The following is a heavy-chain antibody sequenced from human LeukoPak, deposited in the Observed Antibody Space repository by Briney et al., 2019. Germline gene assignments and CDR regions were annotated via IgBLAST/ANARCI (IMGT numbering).Heavy chain of an antibody. Sequence: ESGGSLRLSCAASGVTFSSYWMSWVRHAPGKGLEWVASIKHDESEKYYVDSLKGRITISRDNAKNSLFLQMNSLRAEDTAVYYCARQGYYDRSGYYSWGQGTLVTVSS. CDR3: ARQGYYDRSGYYS. V-gene: IGHV3-7*01. J-gene: IGHJ4*02. D-gene: IGHD3-22*01. CDR1: GVTFSSYW. CDR2: IKHDESEK.